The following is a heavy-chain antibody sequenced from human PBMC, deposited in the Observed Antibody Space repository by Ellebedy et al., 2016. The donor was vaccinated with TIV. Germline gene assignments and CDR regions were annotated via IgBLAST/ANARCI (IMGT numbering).Heavy chain of an antibody. D-gene: IGHD4/OR15-4a*01. CDR2: ISGSGDST. V-gene: IGHV3-23*01. CDR1: GFTFSSYA. CDR3: AKEPTMVTAGATYFDY. Sequence: GGSLRLXXAASGFTFSSYAMSWVRQAPGKGLEWVSAISGSGDSTYYADSVKGRFTISRDNSKNTLYLQMNSLRAEDTAVYYCAKEPTMVTAGATYFDYWGQGTLVTVSS. J-gene: IGHJ4*02.